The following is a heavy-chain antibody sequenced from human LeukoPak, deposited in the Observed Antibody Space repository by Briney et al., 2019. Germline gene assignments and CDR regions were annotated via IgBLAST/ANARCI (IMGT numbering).Heavy chain of an antibody. CDR1: GFTFSTFSNFA. CDR3: AKVHSDFGTGFDG. CDR2: ISGSGGST. Sequence: GGSLRLSCAASGFTFSTFSNFAMSWVRQAPGEGLECVSVISGSGGSTYYADSVKGRFTISRDNSKKTLDLQMNSLRAEDTAVYFCAKVHSDFGTGFDGWGQGTLVTVSS. J-gene: IGHJ4*02. V-gene: IGHV3-23*01. D-gene: IGHD4-17*01.